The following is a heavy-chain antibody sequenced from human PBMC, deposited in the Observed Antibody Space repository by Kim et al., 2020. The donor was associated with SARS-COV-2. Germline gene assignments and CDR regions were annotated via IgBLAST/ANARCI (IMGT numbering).Heavy chain of an antibody. CDR2: MYSSGST. V-gene: IGHV4-4*07. CDR1: GASISSYY. J-gene: IGHJ6*02. Sequence: SETLSLTCTVSGASISSYYWSWVRQPAGKGLEWIGRMYSSGSTNYNPSLMSRVTMSEDTSKNQFSLQLSSVTAADTAVYYCARVVASGRDYCGMDVWGQGTTVTVSS. CDR3: ARVVASGRDYCGMDV. D-gene: IGHD3-10*01.